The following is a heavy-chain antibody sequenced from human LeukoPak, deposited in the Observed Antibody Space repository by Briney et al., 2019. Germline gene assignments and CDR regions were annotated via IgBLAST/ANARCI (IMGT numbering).Heavy chain of an antibody. J-gene: IGHJ5*02. V-gene: IGHV4-31*03. CDR1: GASISSRSYY. CDR2: IYYSGNT. CDR3: ARVFYDFWSGGFDP. D-gene: IGHD3-3*01. Sequence: SETLSLTCTVSGASISSRSYYWSWLRQHPEKGLDWFGYIYYSGNTYYTPSLKSRVSSSGDTSKNQFSLKLSSVTAADTAVYYCARVFYDFWSGGFDPCGQGTLVTASS.